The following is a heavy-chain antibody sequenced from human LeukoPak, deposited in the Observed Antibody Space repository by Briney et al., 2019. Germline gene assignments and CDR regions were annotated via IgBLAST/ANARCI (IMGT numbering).Heavy chain of an antibody. Sequence: GESLKISCKASGYRFTTDYIGWVRQMPGKGLEWMGIIYPGDSDTRYSPSFQGQVTISADKSISTAYLQWSSLKASDTAMYYCARRPHYYDSSGYYYPFDYWGQGTLVTVSS. CDR2: IYPGDSDT. CDR1: GYRFTTDY. D-gene: IGHD3-22*01. J-gene: IGHJ4*02. V-gene: IGHV5-51*01. CDR3: ARRPHYYDSSGYYYPFDY.